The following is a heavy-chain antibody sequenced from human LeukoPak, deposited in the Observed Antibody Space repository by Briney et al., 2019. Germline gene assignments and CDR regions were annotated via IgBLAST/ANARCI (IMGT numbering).Heavy chain of an antibody. D-gene: IGHD1-26*01. J-gene: IGHJ4*02. CDR2: ISYDGSNK. CDR3: AKDSGSYYSFFDY. CDR1: GFTFSSYG. Sequence: GGSPRLSCAASGFTFSSYGMHWVRQAPGKGLEWVAVISYDGSNKYYADSVKGRFTISRDNSKNTLYLQMNSLRAEDTAVYYCAKDSGSYYSFFDYWGQGTLVTVSS. V-gene: IGHV3-30*18.